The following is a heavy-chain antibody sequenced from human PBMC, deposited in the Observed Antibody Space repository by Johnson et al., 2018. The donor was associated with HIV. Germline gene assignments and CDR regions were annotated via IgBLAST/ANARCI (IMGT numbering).Heavy chain of an antibody. Sequence: QVQLVESGGGVVQPGRSLRLSCAASGFTFSSYAMHWVRQAPGKGLEWVAVISYDGSNKYYADSVKGRFTISRDNSKNTLYLQMNSLRAEDTAGYYCAKEGSGYFHAFDIWGQGTMVTVSS. CDR3: AKEGSGYFHAFDI. CDR2: ISYDGSNK. J-gene: IGHJ3*02. CDR1: GFTFSSYA. V-gene: IGHV3-30-3*01. D-gene: IGHD3-22*01.